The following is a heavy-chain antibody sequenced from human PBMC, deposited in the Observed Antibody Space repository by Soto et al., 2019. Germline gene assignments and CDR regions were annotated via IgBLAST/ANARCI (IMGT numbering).Heavy chain of an antibody. CDR2: IKQDGSEK. CDR3: ASAGSNDAFDI. D-gene: IGHD2-15*01. CDR1: GFTFSSYW. Sequence: GESLKISCAASGFTFSSYWMSWVRQAPGKGLEWVANIKQDGSEKYYVDSVKGRFTISRDNAKNSLYLQMNSLRAEDTAVYYCASAGSNDAFDIWGQGTMVTVSS. V-gene: IGHV3-7*03. J-gene: IGHJ3*02.